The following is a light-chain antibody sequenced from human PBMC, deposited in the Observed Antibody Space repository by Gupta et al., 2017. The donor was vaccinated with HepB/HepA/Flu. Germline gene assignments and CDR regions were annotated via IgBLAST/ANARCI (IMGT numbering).Light chain of an antibody. Sequence: QSVLTQPPSASGTPAQRVTNYCSGRRTNIGSNIVNWYQQRAGTAPNLLIYSNNQRPSGVPERFSGSKSATSASLAISGLQAEDEADYYCAAWDDSRNGLVFGGGTKLTVL. CDR3: AAWDDSRNGLV. J-gene: IGLJ3*02. V-gene: IGLV1-44*01. CDR2: SNN. CDR1: RTNIGSNI.